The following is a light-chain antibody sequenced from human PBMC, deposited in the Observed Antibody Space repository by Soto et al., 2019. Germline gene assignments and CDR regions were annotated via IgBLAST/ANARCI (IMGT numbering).Light chain of an antibody. CDR2: EVT. CDR3: SSHAGINNVV. Sequence: QSALTQPASVSGSPGQSITISCSGTTNDVGGYNYVSWYQQHPGKAPKLMIYEVTKRPSGVPDRFSGSKSGNTASLTVSGLQAEDEADYYCSSHAGINNVVFGGGTKLTVL. J-gene: IGLJ3*02. V-gene: IGLV2-8*01. CDR1: TNDVGGYNY.